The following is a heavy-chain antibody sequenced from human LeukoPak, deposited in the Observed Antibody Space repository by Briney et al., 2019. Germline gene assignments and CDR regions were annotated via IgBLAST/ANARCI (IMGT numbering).Heavy chain of an antibody. CDR3: AKGWYSGSPYYFDY. V-gene: IGHV3-23*01. Sequence: PGGSLRLSCGASGFTFSSYAMSWVRQAPGKGLEWVSTISGSGGSTYYADSVKGRFTVSRDNSKNTLYLQMNSLRAEDTAVYYCAKGWYSGSPYYFDYWGQGTLVTVSS. CDR2: ISGSGGST. D-gene: IGHD1-26*01. CDR1: GFTFSSYA. J-gene: IGHJ4*02.